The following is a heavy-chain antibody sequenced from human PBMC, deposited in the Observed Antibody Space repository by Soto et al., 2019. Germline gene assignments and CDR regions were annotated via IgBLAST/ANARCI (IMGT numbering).Heavy chain of an antibody. Sequence: SETLSLTCSIYSGSFSGYYWSWIRQPPGKGLEWIGEISQSGNTNYSPSLKSRVSISIDTSKKQFSLNLASVSAAGTAVYYCARAPKVSGSSQTRPDFWGQGTLVTVSS. V-gene: IGHV4-34*01. CDR2: ISQSGNT. D-gene: IGHD6-6*01. CDR3: ARAPKVSGSSQTRPDF. CDR1: SGSFSGYY. J-gene: IGHJ4*02.